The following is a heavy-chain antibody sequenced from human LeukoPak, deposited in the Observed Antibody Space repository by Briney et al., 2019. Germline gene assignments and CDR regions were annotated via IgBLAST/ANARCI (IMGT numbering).Heavy chain of an antibody. J-gene: IGHJ4*02. CDR3: ATWGEAARRYFDY. CDR2: INPNSGGT. Sequence: RRASVKVSCKASGYTFTGYYMHWVRQAPGQGLEWMGWINPNSGGTNYAQKFQGRVTMTRDTSISTAYMELSRLRSDDTAVYYCATWGEAARRYFDYWGQGTLVTVSS. V-gene: IGHV1-2*02. CDR1: GYTFTGYY. D-gene: IGHD6-6*01.